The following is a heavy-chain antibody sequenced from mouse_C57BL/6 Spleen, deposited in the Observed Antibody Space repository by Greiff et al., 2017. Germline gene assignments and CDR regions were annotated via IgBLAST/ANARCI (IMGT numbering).Heavy chain of an antibody. CDR1: GYAFSSYW. Sequence: VMLVESGAELVKPGASVKISCKASGYAFSSYWMNWVKQRPGKGLEWIGQIYPGAGDTNYNGKFKGKATLTADKSSSTAYMQLSSLTSEDSAVYCCARDYGSHYAMDYWGQGTSVTVSS. CDR2: IYPGAGDT. J-gene: IGHJ4*01. CDR3: ARDYGSHYAMDY. D-gene: IGHD1-1*01. V-gene: IGHV1-80*01.